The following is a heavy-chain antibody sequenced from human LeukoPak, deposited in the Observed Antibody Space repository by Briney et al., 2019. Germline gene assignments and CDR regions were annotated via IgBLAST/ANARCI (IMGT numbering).Heavy chain of an antibody. CDR3: ARACGGGSCYYYYGMDV. CDR2: IYYSGST. V-gene: IGHV4-31*03. J-gene: IGHJ6*02. Sequence: SETLSLTCTVSGGSISGGGYYWSWIRQHPGKGLEWIGYIYYSGSTYYNPSLKSRVTISVDTSKNQFSLKLSSVTAADTAVYYCARACGGGSCYYYYGMDVWGQGTTVTVSS. D-gene: IGHD2-15*01. CDR1: GGSISGGGYY.